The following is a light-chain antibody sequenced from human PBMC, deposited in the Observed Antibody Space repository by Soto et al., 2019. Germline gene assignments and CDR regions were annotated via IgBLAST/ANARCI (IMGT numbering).Light chain of an antibody. CDR3: QQFGGSSRT. CDR2: GAS. CDR1: QSVAISY. J-gene: IGKJ1*01. Sequence: EIVMTQSPATLSVSPGERATLSCRASQSVAISYLAWYQQKPGQAPRLLIYGASFRATGIPDRFSGSGSGTDFTLTITRLEPEDFAVYYCQQFGGSSRTFGQGTKVDI. V-gene: IGKV3-20*01.